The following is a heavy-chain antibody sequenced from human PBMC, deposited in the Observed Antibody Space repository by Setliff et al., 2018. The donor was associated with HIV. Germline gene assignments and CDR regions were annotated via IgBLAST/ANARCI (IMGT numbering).Heavy chain of an antibody. CDR1: GYTFSSYY. V-gene: IGHV1-46*01. J-gene: IGHJ6*02. CDR2: INPSGGST. Sequence: ASVKVSCKASGYTFSSYYMHWVRQAPGQGLEWMGIINPSGGSTAYPQKFQGRVTMTRDTSTSTAYMELNSLRSEDTAVYYCGRGSDSGSYSYYYGMDVWGQGTTVTVSS. D-gene: IGHD3-10*01. CDR3: GRGSDSGSYSYYYGMDV.